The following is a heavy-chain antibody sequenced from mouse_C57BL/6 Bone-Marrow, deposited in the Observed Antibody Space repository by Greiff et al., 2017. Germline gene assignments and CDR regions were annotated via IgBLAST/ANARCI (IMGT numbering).Heavy chain of an antibody. CDR2: INPSTGGT. Sequence: VHVKQSGPELVKPGASVKISCKASGYSFTGYYMNWVKQSPEKSLEWIGEINPSTGGTTYNQKFKAKATLTVDKSSSTAYMQLKSLTSEDSAVYYCAREGYDGYFLFAYWGQGTLVTVSA. J-gene: IGHJ3*01. CDR1: GYSFTGYY. V-gene: IGHV1-42*01. D-gene: IGHD2-3*01. CDR3: AREGYDGYFLFAY.